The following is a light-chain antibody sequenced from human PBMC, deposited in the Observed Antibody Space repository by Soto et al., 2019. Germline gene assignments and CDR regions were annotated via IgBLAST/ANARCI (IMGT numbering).Light chain of an antibody. V-gene: IGKV3-15*01. Sequence: EVVMTQSPATLSVSPGGTATLSCRASQSVGSNLAWYQQKPGQAPRLLIYAASTRATGIPARFSGSGSGTEFTLTISSLQSEDFAVYYCQQYNNWSFGQGTRLEIK. CDR2: AAS. CDR1: QSVGSN. J-gene: IGKJ5*01. CDR3: QQYNNWS.